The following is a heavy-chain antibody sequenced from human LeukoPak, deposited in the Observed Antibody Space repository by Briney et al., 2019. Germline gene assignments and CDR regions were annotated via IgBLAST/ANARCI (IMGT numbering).Heavy chain of an antibody. CDR2: INHSGST. Sequence: PSETLSLTCAVYGGSFSGYYWSWIRQPPGKGLEWIGEINHSGSTNYNPSLKSRVTISVDTSKNQFSLKLSSVTAADTAVYYCARVDQSSSYHHYNNWGQGTLVTVSS. CDR3: ARVDQSSSYHHYNN. CDR1: GGSFSGYY. D-gene: IGHD2-15*01. V-gene: IGHV4-34*01. J-gene: IGHJ4*02.